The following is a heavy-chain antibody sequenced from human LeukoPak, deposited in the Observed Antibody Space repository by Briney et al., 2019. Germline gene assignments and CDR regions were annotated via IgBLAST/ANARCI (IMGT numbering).Heavy chain of an antibody. J-gene: IGHJ6*02. V-gene: IGHV3-21*01. CDR3: ASSGYSGYDSKSMDV. CDR2: ISSSSSYI. Sequence: GGSLRLSCAASGFTHSSYSMNWVRQAPGKGLEWVSSISSSSSYIYYADSVKGRFTISRDNAKNSLYLQMNSLRAEDTAVYYCASSGYSGYDSKSMDVWGQGTTVTVSS. CDR1: GFTHSSYS. D-gene: IGHD5-12*01.